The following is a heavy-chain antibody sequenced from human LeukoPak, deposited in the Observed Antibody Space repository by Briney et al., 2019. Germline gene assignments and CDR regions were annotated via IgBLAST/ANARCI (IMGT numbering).Heavy chain of an antibody. J-gene: IGHJ4*02. CDR1: GYTFTGYY. CDR3: ARGSSDCSSTSCYYDY. V-gene: IGHV1-2*02. Sequence: GASVKVSCKASGYTFTGYYMHWVRQAPGQGLEWMGWINPNSGGTNYAQKFQGRVTMTRDTSISTAYMELSRLRSDDTAVYYCARGSSDCSSTSCYYDYWGQGTLVTASS. CDR2: INPNSGGT. D-gene: IGHD2-2*01.